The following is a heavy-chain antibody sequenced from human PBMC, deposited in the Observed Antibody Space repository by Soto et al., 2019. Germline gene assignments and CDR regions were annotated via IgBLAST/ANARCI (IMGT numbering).Heavy chain of an antibody. CDR2: ISYDGSNK. CDR3: AKPLQITSLLLYCFAY. V-gene: IGHV3-30*18. Sequence: QVQLVESGGGVVQPGRSLRLSCAASGFTFSSYGMHWVRQAPGKGLEWVAVISYDGSNKYYADSVKGRFTISRDNSKNTLYMPMNSLRAEDTAVYYCAKPLQITSLLLYCFAYWGQGTLGTVSS. CDR1: GFTFSSYG. D-gene: IGHD2-15*01. J-gene: IGHJ4*02.